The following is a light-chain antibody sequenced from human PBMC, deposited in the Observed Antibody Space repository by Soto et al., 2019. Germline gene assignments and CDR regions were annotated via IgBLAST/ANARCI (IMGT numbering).Light chain of an antibody. J-gene: IGKJ1*01. Sequence: DIALTQPPGSMYMSPGDRATLSCRASQSVSSYLAWYQQKPGQAPRLLIYGASTRATGIPARFSGSGSGTEFTLTISSRQSEDFAGYYCQQYNNWPPWTFGQGTKVDNK. CDR1: QSVSSY. CDR3: QQYNNWPPWT. V-gene: IGKV3-15*01. CDR2: GAS.